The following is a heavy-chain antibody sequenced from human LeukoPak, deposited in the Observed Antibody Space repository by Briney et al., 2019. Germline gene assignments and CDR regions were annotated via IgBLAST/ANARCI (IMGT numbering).Heavy chain of an antibody. D-gene: IGHD3-3*01. Sequence: GASVKVSCKASGYTFTSYDINWVRQATGQGLEWMGWMNPNSGNTGYAQKFQGRVTMTRNTSISTAYMELSSLRSEDTAVYYCARGPTHPYYDFWSGYFYDAFDIWGQGTMVTVSS. CDR3: ARGPTHPYYDFWSGYFYDAFDI. CDR2: MNPNSGNT. CDR1: GYTFTSYD. V-gene: IGHV1-8*01. J-gene: IGHJ3*02.